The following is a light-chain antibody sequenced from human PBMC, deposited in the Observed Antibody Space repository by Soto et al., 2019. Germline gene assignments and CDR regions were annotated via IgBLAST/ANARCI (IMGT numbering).Light chain of an antibody. Sequence: DIQMTQSPSSVSASVGDRVTITCRASQDIGSWLAWYQQKPGKAPDLLIYGASSLQDGVPSRFYGSGSGTDFTLTISGLQPEDFAPYYCQQGGSFPITFGQGTRLEI. V-gene: IGKV1-12*01. J-gene: IGKJ5*01. CDR1: QDIGSW. CDR3: QQGGSFPIT. CDR2: GAS.